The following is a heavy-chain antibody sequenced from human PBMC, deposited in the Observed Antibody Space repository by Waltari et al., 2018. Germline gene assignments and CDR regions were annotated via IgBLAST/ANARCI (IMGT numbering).Heavy chain of an antibody. CDR2: IYYSGST. D-gene: IGHD6-19*01. J-gene: IGHJ4*02. Sequence: QLQLQESGPGLVKPSETLSLTCTVSGGSISSSSYYWGWIRQPPGKGLEWIGSIYYSGSTYYNPSLKSRVTSSVEKSKKQFSLKLSFGTGADTAVYFCGIAVAGYYFDFWGQGTLVTVSS. CDR1: GGSISSSSYY. CDR3: GIAVAGYYFDF. V-gene: IGHV4-39*01.